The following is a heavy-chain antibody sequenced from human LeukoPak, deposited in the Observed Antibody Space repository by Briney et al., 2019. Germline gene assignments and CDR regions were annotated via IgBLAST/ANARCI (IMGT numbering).Heavy chain of an antibody. CDR2: FYYSGTT. J-gene: IGHJ5*02. V-gene: IGHV4-59*08. Sequence: SETLSLTCTVSGGSISSYYWNWIRQTPGKGLEWIGNFYYSGTTNFNPSLKSRVTISVDTSKNQFFLNLTSVTAADTAVYYCARLGGTMKLSFSWGQGTQVTVSS. D-gene: IGHD3-22*01. CDR3: ARLGGTMKLSFS. CDR1: GGSISSYY.